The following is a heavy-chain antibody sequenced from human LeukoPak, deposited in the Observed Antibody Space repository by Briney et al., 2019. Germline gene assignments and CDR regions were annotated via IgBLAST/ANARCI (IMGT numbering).Heavy chain of an antibody. Sequence: GGSLRLSCAASGFTFSSYEMNWVRQAPGKGLEWVSYISSSGRTIYYADSVKGRFTISRDNAKNSLYLQMNSLRAADTAVYYCARDMRDYVWGSYRYTNYYYYYGTDVWGQGTTVTVSS. J-gene: IGHJ6*02. D-gene: IGHD3-16*02. CDR3: ARDMRDYVWGSYRYTNYYYYYGTDV. V-gene: IGHV3-48*03. CDR1: GFTFSSYE. CDR2: ISSSGRTI.